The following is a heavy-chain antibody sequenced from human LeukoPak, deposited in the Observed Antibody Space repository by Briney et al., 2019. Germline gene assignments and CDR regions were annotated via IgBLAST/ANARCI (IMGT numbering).Heavy chain of an antibody. CDR3: ARGLVVPAAIGFGY. V-gene: IGHV1-2*04. D-gene: IGHD2-2*01. J-gene: IGHJ4*02. Sequence: ASVKVSCKASGYTFTGYYMHWVQQAPGQGLEWMGWINPNSGGTNYAQKFQGWITMTRDTSISTAYMELSRLRSDDTAVYYCARGLVVPAAIGFGYWGQGTLVTVSS. CDR1: GYTFTGYY. CDR2: INPNSGGT.